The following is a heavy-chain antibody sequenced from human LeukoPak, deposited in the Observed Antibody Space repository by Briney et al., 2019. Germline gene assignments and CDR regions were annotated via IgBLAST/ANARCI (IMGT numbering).Heavy chain of an antibody. V-gene: IGHV3-74*01. CDR1: GFTFSSYT. J-gene: IGHJ4*02. Sequence: GGSLRLSCAASGFTFSSYTMSWVRQAPGKGLVWVSHINSDGSWTSYADSVKGRFTISKDNAKNTVYLQMNSLRAEDTAVYYCVSFYETYWGRGTLVTVSS. CDR2: INSDGSWT. D-gene: IGHD2/OR15-2a*01. CDR3: VSFYETY.